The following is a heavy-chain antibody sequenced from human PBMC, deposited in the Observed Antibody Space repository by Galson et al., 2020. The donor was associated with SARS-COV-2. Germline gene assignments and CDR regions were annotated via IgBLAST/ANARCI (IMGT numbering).Heavy chain of an antibody. CDR1: GFPFSTSS. Sequence: NSGGSLRLPCAASGFPFSTSSMNWDRLAPGKGLEWVSSISTSSSYTYYVDSVKGRFSISRDNPRNSLYLQMNSLRAEDTAVYYCARDEGIRGYNYGRLYYGMDVWGQGTTVTVSS. D-gene: IGHD5-18*01. J-gene: IGHJ6*02. CDR2: ISTSSSYT. V-gene: IGHV3-21*01. CDR3: ARDEGIRGYNYGRLYYGMDV.